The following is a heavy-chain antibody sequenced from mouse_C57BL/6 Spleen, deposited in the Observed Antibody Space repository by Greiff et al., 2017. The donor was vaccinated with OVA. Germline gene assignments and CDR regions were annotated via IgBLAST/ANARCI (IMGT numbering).Heavy chain of an antibody. V-gene: IGHV1-26*01. CDR1: GYTFTDYY. Sequence: VQLQQSGPELVKPGASVKISCKASGYTFTDYYMNWVKQSHGKSLEWIGDINPNNGGTSYNQKFKGKATLTVDKSSSTAYMELRSLTSEDSAVYYCARYWDEDYFDYWGQGTTRTVSS. J-gene: IGHJ2*01. CDR2: INPNNGGT. CDR3: ARYWDEDYFDY. D-gene: IGHD4-1*01.